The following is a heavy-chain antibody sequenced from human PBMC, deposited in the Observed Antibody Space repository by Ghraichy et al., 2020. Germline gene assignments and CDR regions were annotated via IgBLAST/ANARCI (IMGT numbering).Heavy chain of an antibody. V-gene: IGHV4-59*01. CDR3: ARTPLVGATYYGMDV. CDR1: GGSISSYY. D-gene: IGHD1-26*01. CDR2: IYYSGST. Sequence: SETLSLTCTVSGGSISSYYWSWIRQPPGKGLEWIGYIYYSGSTNYNPSLKSRVTISVDTSKNQFSLKLSYVTDADTAVYYCARTPLVGATYYGMDVWGQGTTVTVS. J-gene: IGHJ6*02.